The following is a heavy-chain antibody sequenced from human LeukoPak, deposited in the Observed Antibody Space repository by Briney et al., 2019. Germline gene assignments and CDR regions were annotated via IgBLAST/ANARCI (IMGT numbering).Heavy chain of an antibody. CDR1: GGSINDYY. Sequence: SETLSLTCIISGGSINDYYWGWIRQPAGKGLEWIGRVYTSGSTNYNPSLKSRVTISLDTSRNQFSLTLYSVTAADTAVYYCARDFYDSTGYYGKWPWFDPWGQGTLVTVSA. CDR2: VYTSGST. J-gene: IGHJ5*02. D-gene: IGHD3-22*01. CDR3: ARDFYDSTGYYGKWPWFDP. V-gene: IGHV4-4*07.